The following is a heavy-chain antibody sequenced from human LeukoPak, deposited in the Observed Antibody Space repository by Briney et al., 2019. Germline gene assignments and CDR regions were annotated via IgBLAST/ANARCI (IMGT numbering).Heavy chain of an antibody. D-gene: IGHD1-1*01. CDR2: ISGDSTYI. J-gene: IGHJ4*02. CDR3: ARVSGRLERQSDLDY. Sequence: PGGSLRLSCAASGFTFASYSMNWVRQAPGKGLEWVSSISGDSTYIYNAGSVKGRFTISRDNAQASLYLQMISLRADDTAVYYRARVSGRLERQSDLDYWGQGTLVIVSS. CDR1: GFTFASYS. V-gene: IGHV3-21*01.